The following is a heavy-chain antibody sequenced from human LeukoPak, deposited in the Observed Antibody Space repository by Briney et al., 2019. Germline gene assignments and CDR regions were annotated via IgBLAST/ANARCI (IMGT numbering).Heavy chain of an antibody. CDR2: IYTSGST. Sequence: SETLSLTCAVSGGSISSYYWSWIRQPAGKGLEWIGRIYTSGSTNYNPSLKSRVTISVDTSKNQFSLKLSSVTAADTAVYYCTTYYYGLGSSKGVDYWGQGTLVTVSS. J-gene: IGHJ4*02. V-gene: IGHV4-4*07. D-gene: IGHD3-10*01. CDR1: GGSISSYY. CDR3: TTYYYGLGSSKGVDY.